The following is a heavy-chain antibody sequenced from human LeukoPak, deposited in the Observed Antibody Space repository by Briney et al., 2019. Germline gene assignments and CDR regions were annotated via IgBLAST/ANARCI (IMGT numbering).Heavy chain of an antibody. CDR3: ARGGVRYSYAGFDY. CDR2: IYYSGST. Sequence: SETLSLTCTVSGGSISSYYWSWIRQPAGKGLEWIGYIYYSGSTNYNPSLKSRVTISVDTSKNQFSLKLSSVTAADTAVYYCARGGVRYSYAGFDYWGQGTLVTVSS. V-gene: IGHV4-59*01. D-gene: IGHD5-18*01. J-gene: IGHJ4*02. CDR1: GGSISSYY.